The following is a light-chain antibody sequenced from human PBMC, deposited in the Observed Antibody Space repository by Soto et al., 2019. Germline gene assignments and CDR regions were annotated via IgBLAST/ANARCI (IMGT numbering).Light chain of an antibody. CDR3: QQYGKSPYT. V-gene: IGKV3-20*01. Sequence: EIVWTQSPGTLSLSPGARATLSCRASQSVSTNYLAGYQQKPGQAPRLLIYGASSRATAIPDRFSGSGSGTDLTLTISRLEPEDFAVYYCQQYGKSPYTFGRGTKLEIK. CDR2: GAS. CDR1: QSVSTNY. J-gene: IGKJ2*01.